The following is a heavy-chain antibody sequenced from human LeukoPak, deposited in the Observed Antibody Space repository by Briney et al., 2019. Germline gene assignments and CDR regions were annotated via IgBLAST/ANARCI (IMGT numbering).Heavy chain of an antibody. D-gene: IGHD3-22*01. V-gene: IGHV1-18*01. CDR3: ARDGDYYDSSGYYLFDY. Sequence: ASVKVSCKASGYTFTGNNKHGFGQPLGQGLDGMGWTSAYNGNTNYAQKLQGRVTMTTDTSTSTAYMELRSLRSDDTAVYYCARDGDYYDSSGYYLFDYWGQGTLVTVSS. CDR2: TSAYNGNT. CDR1: GYTFTGNN. J-gene: IGHJ4*02.